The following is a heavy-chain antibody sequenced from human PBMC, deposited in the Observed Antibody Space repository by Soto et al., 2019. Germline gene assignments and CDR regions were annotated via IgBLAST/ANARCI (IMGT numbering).Heavy chain of an antibody. CDR3: AKDRAIAVADPYYYYGMDV. CDR2: FDPEDGET. CDR1: GYTLTELS. Sequence: ASVKVSCKVSGYTLTELSMHWVRQAPGKGLEWMGGFDPEDGETIYAQKFQGRVTMTEDTSTDTLYLQMNSLRAEDTAVYYCAKDRAIAVADPYYYYGMDVWGQGTTVTVSS. J-gene: IGHJ6*02. V-gene: IGHV1-24*01. D-gene: IGHD6-19*01.